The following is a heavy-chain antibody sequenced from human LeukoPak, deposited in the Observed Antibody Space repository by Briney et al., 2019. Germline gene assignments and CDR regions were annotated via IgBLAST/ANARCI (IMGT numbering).Heavy chain of an antibody. Sequence: SETLSLTCTVSGGSISRSRDYWGWIRQPPGKGLEWIGSIYYSGSTYYNPSLKSRVTISGDTSKNQFSLKLSSVTAADTAVYYCARGHSSGWIYFDYWGQGTLVTVSS. J-gene: IGHJ4*02. CDR3: ARGHSSGWIYFDY. V-gene: IGHV4-39*07. CDR1: GGSISRSRDY. CDR2: IYYSGST. D-gene: IGHD6-19*01.